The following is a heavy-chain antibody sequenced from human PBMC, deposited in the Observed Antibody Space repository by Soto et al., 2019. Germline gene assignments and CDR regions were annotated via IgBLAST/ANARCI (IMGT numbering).Heavy chain of an antibody. CDR3: AKDQASGQGSFDS. Sequence: GGSLRLSCAVSGFTFNIYGMHWVRQAPDKGLEWVALISYDGSNQYYADSVKGRFTISRDNSKNTLFLQMNSLRADDTAVYYCAKDQASGQGSFDSWGQGTLVTVSS. CDR1: GFTFNIYG. J-gene: IGHJ4*02. CDR2: ISYDGSNQ. V-gene: IGHV3-30*18.